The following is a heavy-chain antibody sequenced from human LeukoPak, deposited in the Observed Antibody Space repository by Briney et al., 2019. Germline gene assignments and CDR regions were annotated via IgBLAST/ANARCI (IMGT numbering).Heavy chain of an antibody. CDR3: AKDASGPYSSLFDP. CDR1: GFTFSDYD. J-gene: IGHJ5*02. D-gene: IGHD6-19*01. Sequence: PGRSLRLSCAASGFTFSDYDMLWVRQAPGKGLEWVAVIWSDGSNKVYADSVKGRFSISRDNSKSTLYLQMNSLGVEDTAVYYCAKDASGPYSSLFDPWGQGTLVIVSS. V-gene: IGHV3-33*06. CDR2: IWSDGSNK.